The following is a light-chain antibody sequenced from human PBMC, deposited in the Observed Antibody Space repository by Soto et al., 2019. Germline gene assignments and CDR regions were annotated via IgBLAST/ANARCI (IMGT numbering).Light chain of an antibody. V-gene: IGLV2-8*01. CDR2: EVS. CDR3: SSYAGSNNFFYWV. J-gene: IGLJ3*02. CDR1: SSDVGGYNY. Sequence: QSALTQPPSASGSPGQSVTISCTGTSSDVGGYNYVSWYQQHPGKAPKLMLYEVSTRPSGVPDRFSGSKSGNTASLTVSGLQAEDEADYYCSSYAGSNNFFYWVFGGGPNLTVL.